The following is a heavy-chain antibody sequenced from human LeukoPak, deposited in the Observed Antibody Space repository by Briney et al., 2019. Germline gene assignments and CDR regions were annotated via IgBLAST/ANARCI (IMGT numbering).Heavy chain of an antibody. J-gene: IGHJ4*02. V-gene: IGHV1-46*01. D-gene: IGHD4-17*01. Sequence: ASLKPSCTASGYSFTSYYMQSVRHAPGQGLEWMGIINPSGGTTSSAQKTQGRVTMTRDTSTSTVYMELSSLRSEDTAVYYCARDYGDYALDSWGQGTLVTVSS. CDR3: ARDYGDYALDS. CDR1: GYSFTSYY. CDR2: INPSGGTT.